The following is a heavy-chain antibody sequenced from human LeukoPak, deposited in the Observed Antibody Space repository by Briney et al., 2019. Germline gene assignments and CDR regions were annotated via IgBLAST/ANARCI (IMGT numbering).Heavy chain of an antibody. CDR3: ARGSITFGGVISYYYYYMDV. V-gene: IGHV3-23*01. J-gene: IGHJ6*03. D-gene: IGHD3-16*02. CDR2: ISGSGGST. Sequence: GGSLRLSCAASGFTFSSYDMSWVRQAPGKGLEWVSAISGSGGSTYYADSVKGRFTISRDNSKNTLYLQMNSLRSEDTAVYYCARGSITFGGVISYYYYYMDVWGKGTTVTISS. CDR1: GFTFSSYD.